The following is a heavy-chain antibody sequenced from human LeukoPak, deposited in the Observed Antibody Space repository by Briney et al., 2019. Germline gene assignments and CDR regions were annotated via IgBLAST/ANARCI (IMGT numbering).Heavy chain of an antibody. Sequence: GGSLRLSCAASGFTFSRYTLNWVRQAPGKGLEWVSSISTSSSYIYYADSVKGRFTISRDNAKNSLSLQMDSLRAEDTAVYYCAADEGYSYGTNYYCYGMAVWGQGTTVTVSS. CDR3: AADEGYSYGTNYYCYGMAV. J-gene: IGHJ6*02. D-gene: IGHD5-18*01. CDR2: ISTSSSYI. V-gene: IGHV3-21*01. CDR1: GFTFSRYT.